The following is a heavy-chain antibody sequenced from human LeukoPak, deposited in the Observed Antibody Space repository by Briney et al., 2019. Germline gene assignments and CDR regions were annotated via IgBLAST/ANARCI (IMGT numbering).Heavy chain of an antibody. CDR3: ARGSALGYCSGGSCYDFYYFDY. CDR2: INPNSGGT. D-gene: IGHD2-15*01. CDR1: GYTFTGYY. J-gene: IGHJ4*02. Sequence: ASVKVSCKASGYTFTGYYMHWGRQAPGQGLEWMGWINPNSGGTNYAQKFQGWVTMTRDTSISTAYMELSRLRSDDTAVYYCARGSALGYCSGGSCYDFYYFDYWGQGTLVTVSS. V-gene: IGHV1-2*04.